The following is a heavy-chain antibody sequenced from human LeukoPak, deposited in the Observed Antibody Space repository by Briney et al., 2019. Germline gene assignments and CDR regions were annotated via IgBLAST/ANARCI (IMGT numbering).Heavy chain of an antibody. D-gene: IGHD5-18*01. V-gene: IGHV3-21*01. CDR1: GFTFSSYN. J-gene: IGHJ4*02. CDR2: ISSSGSYI. Sequence: GGSLRLSCAASGFTFSSYNMSWVRQAPGKGLEWVSSISSSGSYIYYADSMKGRFTISRDNAKNSLYLQMNSLRAEDTAVYYCARDLSGVTGYTYGRGIDYWGQGTLVTVSS. CDR3: ARDLSGVTGYTYGRGIDY.